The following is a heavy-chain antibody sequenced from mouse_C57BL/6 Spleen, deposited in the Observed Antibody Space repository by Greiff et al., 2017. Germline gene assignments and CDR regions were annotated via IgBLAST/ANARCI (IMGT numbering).Heavy chain of an antibody. CDR3: ARREVTSNYFDY. CDR2: IDPSDSYP. V-gene: IGHV1-50*01. Sequence: QVQLQQPGAELVKPGASVKLSCKASGYTFSSSWMQWVKQRPGQGLEWIGEIDPSDSYPNYNQKFKGKATLTVDTSSSTAYMQLSSLTSEDSAVYYCARREVTSNYFDYWGQGTTRTVAS. D-gene: IGHD2-2*01. J-gene: IGHJ2*01. CDR1: GYTFSSSW.